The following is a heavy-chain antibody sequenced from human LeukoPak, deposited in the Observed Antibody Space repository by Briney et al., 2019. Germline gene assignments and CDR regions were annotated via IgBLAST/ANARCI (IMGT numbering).Heavy chain of an antibody. V-gene: IGHV1-2*02. Sequence: ASVKVSCKASGFTFTGHSMYWVRQAPGQGLEWMGWIKPNSGGTNYAQKFQGRVTMTRDTSISTAYMELSRLRSDDTAVYYCARGPHGRIYDILTGFDYWGQGTLVTVSS. D-gene: IGHD3-9*01. CDR3: ARGPHGRIYDILTGFDY. CDR2: IKPNSGGT. J-gene: IGHJ4*02. CDR1: GFTFTGHS.